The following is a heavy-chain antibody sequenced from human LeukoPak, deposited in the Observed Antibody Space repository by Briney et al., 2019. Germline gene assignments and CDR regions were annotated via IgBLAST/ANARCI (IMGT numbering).Heavy chain of an antibody. J-gene: IGHJ6*02. D-gene: IGHD2-15*01. CDR3: AREGVMDCSGGSCYGGIPFYYYGMDV. CDR1: GYTFTSYG. V-gene: IGHV1-18*01. CDR2: ISAYNGNT. Sequence: ASVKVSCKASGYTFTSYGICWVRQAPGQGLEWMGWISAYNGNTNYAQKLQGRVTMTTDTSTSTAYMELRSLRSDDTAVYYCAREGVMDCSGGSCYGGIPFYYYGMDVWGQGTTVTVSS.